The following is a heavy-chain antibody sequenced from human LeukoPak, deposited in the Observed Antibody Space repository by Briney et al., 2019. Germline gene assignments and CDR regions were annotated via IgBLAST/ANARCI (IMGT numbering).Heavy chain of an antibody. CDR3: AKDIYSGNWKNNWFDP. CDR2: ISYDGSNK. V-gene: IGHV3-30*04. D-gene: IGHD1-26*01. J-gene: IGHJ5*02. CDR1: GFTFSTYA. Sequence: GGSLRLSCAASGFTFSTYAMHWVRQAPGKGLEWVTYISYDGSNKYYADSVKGRFTISRDNSQNTLYLQMNSLRTEDTALYYCAKDIYSGNWKNNWFDPWGQGTLVTVSS.